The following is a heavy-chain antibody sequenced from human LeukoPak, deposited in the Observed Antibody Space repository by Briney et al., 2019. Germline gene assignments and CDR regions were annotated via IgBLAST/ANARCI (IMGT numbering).Heavy chain of an antibody. CDR3: ARGYYYGSGSYSDY. J-gene: IGHJ4*02. Sequence: PSETLSLTCAVYGGSFSGYYWSWTRQPPGKGLEWIGEINHSGSTNYNPSLKSRVTISVDTSKNQFSLKLSSVTAADTAVYYCARGYYYGSGSYSDYWGQGTLVTVSS. CDR2: INHSGST. CDR1: GGSFSGYY. V-gene: IGHV4-34*01. D-gene: IGHD3-10*01.